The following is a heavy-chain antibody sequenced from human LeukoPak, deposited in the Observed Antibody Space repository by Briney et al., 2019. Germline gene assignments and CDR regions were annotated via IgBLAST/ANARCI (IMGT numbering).Heavy chain of an antibody. V-gene: IGHV4-39*01. CDR2: IYYSGST. J-gene: IGHJ4*02. CDR3: ARHVNDYGDLYYFDY. D-gene: IGHD4-17*01. CDR1: GGSISSSSYY. Sequence: PSETLSLACTVSGGSISSSSYYWGWIRQPPGKGLEWIGSIYYSGSTYYNPSLKSRVTISVDTSKNQFSLKLSSVTAADTAVYYCARHVNDYGDLYYFDYWGQGTLVTGSS.